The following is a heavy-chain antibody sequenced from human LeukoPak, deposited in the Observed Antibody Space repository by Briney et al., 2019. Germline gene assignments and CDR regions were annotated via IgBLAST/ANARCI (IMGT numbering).Heavy chain of an antibody. Sequence: PGGSLRLSCAASGFTVGSYYMNWVRQAPGKGLEWVSVIYSGGSTSSADSVKGRFTISRDNSKNTLYLQMNSLRAEDTAVYYCAKDIDYGGANWGQGTLVIVSS. CDR3: AKDIDYGGAN. J-gene: IGHJ4*02. CDR1: GFTVGSYY. V-gene: IGHV3-53*05. CDR2: IYSGGST. D-gene: IGHD4-23*01.